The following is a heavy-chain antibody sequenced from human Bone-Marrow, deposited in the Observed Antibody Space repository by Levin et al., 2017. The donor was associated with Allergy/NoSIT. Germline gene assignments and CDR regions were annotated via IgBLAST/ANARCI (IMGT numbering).Heavy chain of an antibody. D-gene: IGHD3-10*01. CDR3: VRSGNYYTDY. J-gene: IGHJ4*02. CDR2: ISQSGST. V-gene: IGHV4-34*01. CDR1: GGSFSGFY. Sequence: PGGSLRLSCAVSGGSFSGFYCSWIRQPPGKGLEWIGEISQSGSTTYNPSLKSRVTISVDTSKNQFSLKLTSVTAADTAVYYCVRSGNYYTDYWGPGTLVAVSS.